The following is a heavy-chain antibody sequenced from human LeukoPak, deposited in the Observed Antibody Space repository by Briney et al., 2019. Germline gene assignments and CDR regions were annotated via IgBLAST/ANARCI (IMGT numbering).Heavy chain of an antibody. CDR3: ATDRGWRTSGYYLYYFES. Sequence: GGSLRLSCAASGFILSGYFMSWVRQAPGKGLEWVASIKHDGSEEYYVDSVRGRFTISKDNTKSSLYLQMSSLRVEDTAVYYSATDRGWRTSGYYLYYFESWGQGTLVTVSS. V-gene: IGHV3-7*01. D-gene: IGHD3-3*01. CDR2: IKHDGSEE. CDR1: GFILSGYF. J-gene: IGHJ4*02.